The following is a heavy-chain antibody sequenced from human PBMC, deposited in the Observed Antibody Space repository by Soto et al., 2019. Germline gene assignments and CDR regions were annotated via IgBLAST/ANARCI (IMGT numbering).Heavy chain of an antibody. D-gene: IGHD2-2*01. Sequence: ASVKVSCKVSGYTLTELSMHWVRQAPGKGLEWMGGFDPEDGETIYAQKFQGRVTMTEDTSTDTAYMELRSLRSDDTAVYYCARAVVVVGVYYYYYGMDVWGQGTTVTVSS. CDR2: FDPEDGET. V-gene: IGHV1-24*01. J-gene: IGHJ6*02. CDR3: ARAVVVVGVYYYYYGMDV. CDR1: GYTLTELS.